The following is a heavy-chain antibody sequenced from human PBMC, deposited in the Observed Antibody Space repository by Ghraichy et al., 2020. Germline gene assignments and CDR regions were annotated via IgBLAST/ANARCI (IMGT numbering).Heavy chain of an antibody. V-gene: IGHV2-5*01. J-gene: IGHJ4*02. D-gene: IGHD3-3*01. CDR2: IYWNDDQ. CDR1: GFSLSTSGVG. Sequence: SGPTLVKPTQTLTLTCTFSGFSLSTSGVGVGWIRQPPGKALEWLALIYWNDDQRYSPYLKSRLTITKDTSKNQVVLTMTIMDPVDTATYYCARNILYYDFWSGSTLFSDHYFDYWGQGTLVTVSS. CDR3: ARNILYYDFWSGSTLFSDHYFDY.